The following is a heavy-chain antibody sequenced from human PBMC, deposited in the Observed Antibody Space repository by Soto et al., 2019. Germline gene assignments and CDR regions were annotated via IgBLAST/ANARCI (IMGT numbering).Heavy chain of an antibody. CDR1: GGSISDGYY. V-gene: IGHV4-31*03. CDR2: ISDSGST. D-gene: IGHD3-22*01. Sequence: LSLTCTVSGGSISDGYYWSWIRQPPGKGLEWIGSISDSGSTSYNPSLKSRLTISVDTSKNQFSLNLRSVTAADTAVYSCARRDRSGFSYWLDTWGQGTLVTVSS. J-gene: IGHJ5*02. CDR3: ARRDRSGFSYWLDT.